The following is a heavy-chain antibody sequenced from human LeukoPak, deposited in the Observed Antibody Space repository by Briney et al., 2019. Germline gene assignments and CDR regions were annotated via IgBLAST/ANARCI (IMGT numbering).Heavy chain of an antibody. D-gene: IGHD1-26*01. CDR1: GGSISTYY. CDR2: IYYSGST. V-gene: IGHV4-59*01. J-gene: IGHJ3*02. Sequence: SETLSLTCTVSGGSISTYYWSWIRQPPGKGLEWIGYIYYSGSTNYNPSLKSRVTISVDMSKNQFSLKLSSVTAADTAVYYCARESVYSGRYYAFDIWGQGTMVTVSS. CDR3: ARESVYSGRYYAFDI.